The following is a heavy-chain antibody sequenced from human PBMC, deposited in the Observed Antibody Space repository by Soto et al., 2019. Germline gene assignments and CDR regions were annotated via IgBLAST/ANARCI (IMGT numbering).Heavy chain of an antibody. CDR3: ARGASSSWSFYYYYGMDV. D-gene: IGHD6-13*01. CDR2: IKQDGSEK. CDR1: GVAFARYS. V-gene: IGHV3-7*01. Sequence: RRPWRVSRVATGVAFARYSMTGVCKAPGKGLEWVANIKQDGSEKYYVDSVKGRFTISRDNAKNSLYLQMNSLRTEDTAVYYCARGASSSWSFYYYYGMDVWGQGT. J-gene: IGHJ6*02.